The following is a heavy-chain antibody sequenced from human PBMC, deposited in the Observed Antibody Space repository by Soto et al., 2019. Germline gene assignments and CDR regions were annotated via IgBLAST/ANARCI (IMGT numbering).Heavy chain of an antibody. J-gene: IGHJ6*02. CDR3: ARLADYYYGMDV. D-gene: IGHD6-13*01. Sequence: SETLSLTCTVSGGSISSSSYYWGWIRQPPGKGLEWIGSIYYSGSTYYNPSLKSRVTISVDTSKNQFSPKLSSVTAADTAVYYCARLADYYYGMDVWGQGTTVTVSS. CDR2: IYYSGST. V-gene: IGHV4-39*01. CDR1: GGSISSSSYY.